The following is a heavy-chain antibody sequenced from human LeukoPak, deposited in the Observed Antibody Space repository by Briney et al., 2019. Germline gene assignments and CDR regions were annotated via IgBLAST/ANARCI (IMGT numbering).Heavy chain of an antibody. CDR3: AKGHCSGGACYRFDY. CDR1: GFTVSSYD. J-gene: IGHJ4*02. CDR2: ITGSGTST. Sequence: GGSLRLSCAASGFTVSSYDMSWVRQAPRKGLEWVSAITGSGTSTYYADSVKGRFTISRDKSRNTLYLQMNSLRAEDTAVYFCAKGHCSGGACYRFDYWGQGTLVTVSS. V-gene: IGHV3-23*01. D-gene: IGHD2-15*01.